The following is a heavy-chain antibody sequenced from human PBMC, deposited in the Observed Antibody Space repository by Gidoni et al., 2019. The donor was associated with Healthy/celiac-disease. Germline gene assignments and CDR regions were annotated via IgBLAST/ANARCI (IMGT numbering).Heavy chain of an antibody. CDR2: IFSNDEK. CDR1: GFSLSNARMG. Sequence: QVTLKESGPVLVKPTETLTLTCTVSGFSLSNARMGVSWIRQPPGKALEWLAHIFSNDEKSYSTSLKSRLTISKDTSKSQVVLTMTNMDPVDTATYYCARIRDIVVVPAATFDYWGQGTLVTVSS. D-gene: IGHD2-2*01. J-gene: IGHJ4*02. CDR3: ARIRDIVVVPAATFDY. V-gene: IGHV2-26*01.